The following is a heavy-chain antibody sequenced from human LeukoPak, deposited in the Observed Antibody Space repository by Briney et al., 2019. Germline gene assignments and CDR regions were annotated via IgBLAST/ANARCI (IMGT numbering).Heavy chain of an antibody. V-gene: IGHV4-61*02. CDR3: ARDVAYSSSFDY. CDR1: GGSISSSSYY. Sequence: SETLSLTCTVSGGSISSSSYYWSWIRQPAGKGLEWIGRIYTSGSTNYNPSLKSRVTMSVDTSKNQFSLKLSSVTAADTAVYYCARDVAYSSSFDYWGQGTLVTVSS. J-gene: IGHJ4*02. D-gene: IGHD6-6*01. CDR2: IYTSGST.